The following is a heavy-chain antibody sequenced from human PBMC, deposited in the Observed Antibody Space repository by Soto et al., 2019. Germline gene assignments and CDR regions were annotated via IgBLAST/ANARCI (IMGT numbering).Heavy chain of an antibody. CDR3: ARDFITRVGATSLDY. CDR1: GFTFSSYG. CDR2: IWYDGSNK. J-gene: IGHJ4*02. V-gene: IGHV3-33*01. D-gene: IGHD1-26*01. Sequence: GGSLRLSCAASGFTFSSYGMHWVRQAPGKGLEWVAVIWYDGSNKYYADSVKGRFTISRDNSKNTLYLQMNSLRAEDTAVYYCARDFITRVGATSLDYWGQGTLVTVSS.